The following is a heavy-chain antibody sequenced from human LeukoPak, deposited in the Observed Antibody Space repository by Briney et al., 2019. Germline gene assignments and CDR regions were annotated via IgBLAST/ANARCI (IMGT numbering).Heavy chain of an antibody. V-gene: IGHV3-49*04. Sequence: PGGSLRLSCTTSGFTFSNYPMSWVRQAPGKGLEWSALLGSTAYGGTTKYAASVKGRFTISRDDSKSIAYLQMNSLKTEDTAVYYCTRPYYDYLTGYYSDYWGQGTLVTVSS. J-gene: IGHJ4*02. CDR3: TRPYYDYLTGYYSDY. D-gene: IGHD3-9*01. CDR2: LGSTAYGGTT. CDR1: GFTFSNYP.